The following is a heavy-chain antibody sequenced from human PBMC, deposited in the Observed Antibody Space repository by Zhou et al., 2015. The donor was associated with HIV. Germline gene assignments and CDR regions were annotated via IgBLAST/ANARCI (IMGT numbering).Heavy chain of an antibody. CDR1: GYTFTGYY. CDR2: INPNSGGT. Sequence: QVQLVQSGAEVKKPGASVKVSCKASGYTFTGYYMHWVRQAPGQGLEWMGWINPNSGGTNYAQKFQGRVTMTRDTSISTAYMELSRLRSDDTAVYYCARDRYHRITMVRGVTKAPIFDYWGQGTLVTVSS. J-gene: IGHJ4*02. D-gene: IGHD3-10*01. CDR3: ARDRYHRITMVRGVTKAPIFDY. V-gene: IGHV1-2*02.